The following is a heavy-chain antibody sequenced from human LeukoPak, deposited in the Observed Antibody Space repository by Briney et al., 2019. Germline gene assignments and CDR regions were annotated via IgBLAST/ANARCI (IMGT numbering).Heavy chain of an antibody. J-gene: IGHJ4*02. CDR2: ISVGAEYI. D-gene: IGHD3-3*01. CDR3: ASGPPFLKYFEY. CDR1: GFTFSTYV. V-gene: IGHV3-23*01. Sequence: GGSLRLSCAASGFTFSTYVMNWFRQAPGKGLGWVSTISVGAEYIFYADSVKGRFTISRDDSNNALYLQMHSLRAEDTALYYCASGPPFLKYFEYWGQGTLVTASS.